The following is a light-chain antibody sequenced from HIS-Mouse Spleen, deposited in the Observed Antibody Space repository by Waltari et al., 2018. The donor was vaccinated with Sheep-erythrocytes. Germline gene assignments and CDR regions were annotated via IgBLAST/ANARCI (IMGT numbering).Light chain of an antibody. V-gene: IGLV3-25*02. CDR3: CSYAGSYNHV. CDR2: KDS. CDR1: GIPKQY. J-gene: IGLJ1*01. Sequence: SYELTQPPSVNVSSGQPASITCPGGGIPKQYAYWYQQKPGQAPVVVIYKDSERPSGIPDRFSGSKSGNTASLTISGLQAEDEADYYCCSYAGSYNHVFATGTKVTVL.